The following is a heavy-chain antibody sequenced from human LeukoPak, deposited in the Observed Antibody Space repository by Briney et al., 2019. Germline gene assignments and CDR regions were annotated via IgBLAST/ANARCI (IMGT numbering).Heavy chain of an antibody. D-gene: IGHD3-9*01. CDR2: ISGSGGST. CDR1: GFTFRSHA. J-gene: IGHJ4*02. V-gene: IGHV3-23*01. Sequence: GGSLRLSCVGSGFTFRSHAMSWVRQAPGKGLEWVSAISGSGGSTYYADSVKGRFTISRDNSKNTLYLQMNSLRAEDTAVYYCAINPPPSYYDILTGYYRYWGQGTLVTVSS. CDR3: AINPPPSYYDILTGYYRY.